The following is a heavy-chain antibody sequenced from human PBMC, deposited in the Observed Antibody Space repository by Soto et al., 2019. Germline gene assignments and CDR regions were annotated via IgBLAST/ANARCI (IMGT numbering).Heavy chain of an antibody. CDR1: GFTFSSYW. CDR2: IKQDGSEK. J-gene: IGHJ4*02. V-gene: IGHV3-7*01. Sequence: GGSLRLSCAASGFTFSSYWMSWVRQAPGKGLEWVANIKQDGSEKYYGDSVKGRFTISRDNAKNSLYLQMNSLRAEDTAVYYCARAAVRGRYCSGGSCYGGQGYYFDYWGQGTLVTVSS. D-gene: IGHD2-15*01. CDR3: ARAAVRGRYCSGGSCYGGQGYYFDY.